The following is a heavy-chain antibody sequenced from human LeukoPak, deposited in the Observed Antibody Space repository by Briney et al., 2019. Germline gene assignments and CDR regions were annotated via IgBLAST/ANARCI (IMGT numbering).Heavy chain of an antibody. J-gene: IGHJ2*01. D-gene: IGHD3-22*01. CDR2: ISYDGSNK. Sequence: GGSLRLSCAASGFTFSSYAMNWVRLAPDKGLEWVAVISYDGSNKYYADSVKGRFTISRDNSKNTLFLQMNSLRTEDTALYYCARDSEDSSGYIYWYFDLWGRGTLVTVSS. V-gene: IGHV3-30-3*01. CDR1: GFTFSSYA. CDR3: ARDSEDSSGYIYWYFDL.